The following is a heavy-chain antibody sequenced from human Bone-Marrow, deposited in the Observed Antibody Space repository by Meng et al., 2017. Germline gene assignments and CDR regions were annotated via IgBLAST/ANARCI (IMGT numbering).Heavy chain of an antibody. CDR2: ISAYNGNT. J-gene: IGHJ6*02. Sequence: ASVKVSCKASGYTFTSYGISWVRQAPGQGLEWMGWISAYNGNTNYAQKLQGRVTMTTDTSTSTAYMELRSLRSDDTAVYYCANGDYGGVYYYYYGMDVWGQGTTVTVSS. CDR3: ANGDYGGVYYYYYGMDV. CDR1: GYTFTSYG. V-gene: IGHV1-18*01. D-gene: IGHD4-23*01.